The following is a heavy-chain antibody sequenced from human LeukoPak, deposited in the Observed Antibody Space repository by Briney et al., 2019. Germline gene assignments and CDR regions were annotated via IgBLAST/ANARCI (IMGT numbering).Heavy chain of an antibody. CDR3: ATDHRTIYGVVFPDY. Sequence: PGGSLRLSCAVSGFTFNAAWMSWVRQAPGKGLEWIGRIQYKTNDETADYAAAVEGRFLISRDDSKDTLYLQMNNLQSDDTAVYFCATDHRTIYGVVFPDYWGQGTLVIVSS. J-gene: IGHJ4*02. CDR2: IQYKTNDETA. CDR1: GFTFNAAW. D-gene: IGHD3-3*01. V-gene: IGHV3-15*01.